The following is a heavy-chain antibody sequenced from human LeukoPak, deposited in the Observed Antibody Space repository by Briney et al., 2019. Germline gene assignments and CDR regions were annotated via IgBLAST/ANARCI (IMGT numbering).Heavy chain of an antibody. D-gene: IGHD3-10*01. Sequence: PSETLSLTCTVSGGSISSGDYYWSWIRQPPGKGLEWIEYIYYSGSTYYNPSLKSRVTISVDTSKNQFSLKLSSVTAADTAVYYCARDRGAGSIDYWGQGTLVTVSS. V-gene: IGHV4-30-4*01. J-gene: IGHJ4*02. CDR1: GGSISSGDYY. CDR3: ARDRGAGSIDY. CDR2: IYYSGST.